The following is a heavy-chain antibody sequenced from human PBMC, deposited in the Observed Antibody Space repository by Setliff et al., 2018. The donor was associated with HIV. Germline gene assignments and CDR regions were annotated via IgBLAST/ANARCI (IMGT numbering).Heavy chain of an antibody. CDR1: GYTFTSYG. Sequence: ASVKVSCKASGYTFTSYGISWARQAPGQGLEWMGWIRADNGHTDYAQKFQGRVTITTDESTGTAYMGLSSLRSEDTAVYYCASLVGAMGNFDYWGQGTLVTVSS. D-gene: IGHD1-26*01. J-gene: IGHJ4*02. V-gene: IGHV1-18*01. CDR3: ASLVGAMGNFDY. CDR2: IRADNGHT.